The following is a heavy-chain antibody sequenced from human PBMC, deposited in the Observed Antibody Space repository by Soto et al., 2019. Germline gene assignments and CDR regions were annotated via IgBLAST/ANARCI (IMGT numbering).Heavy chain of an antibody. D-gene: IGHD2-21*01. CDR2: IFYSGST. CDR1: GGSISSSIYY. Sequence: SETLSLTCTVSGGSISSSIYYGGWIRQPPGKGLEWIGSIFYSGSTYYNPSLKSRITINPDTSKNQFSLQLNSVTPEDTAVYYCARDKGGNFDYWGQGTLVTVSS. CDR3: ARDKGGNFDY. J-gene: IGHJ4*02. V-gene: IGHV4-39*07.